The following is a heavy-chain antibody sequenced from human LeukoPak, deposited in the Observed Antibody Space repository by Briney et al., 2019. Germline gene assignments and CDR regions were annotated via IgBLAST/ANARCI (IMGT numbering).Heavy chain of an antibody. CDR1: GGTFSSYA. D-gene: IGHD3-3*01. J-gene: IGHJ4*02. Sequence: GASVKVSCKASGGTFSSYAISWVRQAPGQGLEWMGGIIPIFGTANYAQKFQGRVTITADESTSTAYMELSSLRSEDTAVYYCARFSRQGVVRPDYWGQGTLVTVSS. CDR2: IIPIFGTA. CDR3: ARFSRQGVVRPDY. V-gene: IGHV1-69*13.